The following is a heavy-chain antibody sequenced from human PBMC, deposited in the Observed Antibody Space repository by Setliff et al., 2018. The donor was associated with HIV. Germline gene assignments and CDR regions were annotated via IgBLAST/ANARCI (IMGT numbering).Heavy chain of an antibody. J-gene: IGHJ4*01. CDR3: ARGGASSLPLDY. CDR2: INGDGDTT. CDR1: GFTFSNSA. V-gene: IGHV3-23*01. D-gene: IGHD6-13*01. Sequence: PGGSLRLSCAVSGFTFSNSAMSWVRQAPGKGLLWVSRINGDGDTTYYADSVKGRFTISRDNAKNSLYLQMSSLRAEDTAIYYCARGGASSLPLDYWGHGTLVTVSS.